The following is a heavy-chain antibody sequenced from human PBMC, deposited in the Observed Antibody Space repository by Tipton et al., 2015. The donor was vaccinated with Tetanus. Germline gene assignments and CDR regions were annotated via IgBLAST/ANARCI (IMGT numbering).Heavy chain of an antibody. J-gene: IGHJ4*02. D-gene: IGHD3-10*01. Sequence: SLRLSCAASGFTFSSYAMHWVRQAPGKGLEWVAVISYDGSNKYYADSVKGRFTISRDNSKNTLYLQMNSLRAEDTAVYYCARDRGYYGSGSYTYSDYWGQGTLVTVSS. CDR1: GFTFSSYA. V-gene: IGHV3-30*04. CDR2: ISYDGSNK. CDR3: ARDRGYYGSGSYTYSDY.